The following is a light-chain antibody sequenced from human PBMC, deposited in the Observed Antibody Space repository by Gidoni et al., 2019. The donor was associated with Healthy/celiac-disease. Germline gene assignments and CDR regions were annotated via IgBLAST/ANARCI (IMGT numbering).Light chain of an antibody. CDR1: SRDVGGYNS. Sequence: QSGLPPAASVSGSPGQSITISCTGTSRDVGGYNSVSCYQQHPGKAPKLMIYEVSNRPSGVSNRFSGSKSGNTASLTISGLQAEDEADYYCSSYTSSSTLGVVFGGGTKLTVL. CDR3: SSYTSSSTLGVV. J-gene: IGLJ2*01. V-gene: IGLV2-14*01. CDR2: EVS.